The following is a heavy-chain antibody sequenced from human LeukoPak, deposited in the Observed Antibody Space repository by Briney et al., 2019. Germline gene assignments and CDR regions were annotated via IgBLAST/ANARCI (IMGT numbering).Heavy chain of an antibody. CDR2: ISWNSGSI. J-gene: IGHJ4*02. CDR3: AKDIVGATGGFDY. D-gene: IGHD1-26*01. CDR1: GFTFDDYA. V-gene: IGHV3-9*01. Sequence: PXGSLRLSCAASGFTFDDYAMHWVRQAPGKGLEWVSGISWNSGSIGYADSVKGRFTISRDNAKNSLYLQMNSLRAEDTALYYCAKDIVGATGGFDYWGQGTLVTVSS.